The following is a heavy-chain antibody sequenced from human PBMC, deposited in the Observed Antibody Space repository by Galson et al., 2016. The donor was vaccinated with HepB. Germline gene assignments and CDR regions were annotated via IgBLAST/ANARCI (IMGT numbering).Heavy chain of an antibody. CDR2: IVPMLGVA. CDR3: ARSREAGYTSSVGDY. V-gene: IGHV1-69*10. J-gene: IGHJ4*02. D-gene: IGHD6-6*01. CDR1: GGTFSDYT. Sequence: SVKVSCKASGGTFSDYTISWVRQAPGQGLEWMGGIVPMLGVANYAQKFQGRVTIIADKFTTTVHMEMNNLRSVDTALYYCARSREAGYTSSVGDYWGQGTLVTVSS.